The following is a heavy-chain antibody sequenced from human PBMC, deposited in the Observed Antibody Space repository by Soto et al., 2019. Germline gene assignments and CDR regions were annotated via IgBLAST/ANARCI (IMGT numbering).Heavy chain of an antibody. J-gene: IGHJ6*02. D-gene: IGHD6-13*01. CDR2: IDPSDSYT. Sequence: GESLKISCKGSGYSFTSYWISWVRQMPGKGLEWMGRIDPSDSYTNYSPSFQGHVTISADKSISTAYLQWSSLKASDTAMYYCARGIEAAGTDSGMDVWGQGTTVTVSS. CDR3: ARGIEAAGTDSGMDV. V-gene: IGHV5-10-1*01. CDR1: GYSFTSYW.